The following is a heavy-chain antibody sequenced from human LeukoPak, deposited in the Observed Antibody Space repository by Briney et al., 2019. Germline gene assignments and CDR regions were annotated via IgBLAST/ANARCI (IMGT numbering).Heavy chain of an antibody. V-gene: IGHV1-46*01. CDR1: GYTFTRYY. J-gene: IGHJ6*03. Sequence: GASVKVSCKASGYTFTRYYLHWVRQAPGQGLEWMGIINPSGGSTTYAQKFQGRVTMTRDTSTSTVYMELSSLRSEDTAVYYCTRDERAGYYYMDVWGKGTTVIVSS. D-gene: IGHD5-24*01. CDR2: INPSGGST. CDR3: TRDERAGYYYMDV.